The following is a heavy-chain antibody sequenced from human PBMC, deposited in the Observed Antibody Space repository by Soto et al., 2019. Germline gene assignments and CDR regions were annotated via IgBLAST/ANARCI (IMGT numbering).Heavy chain of an antibody. CDR1: GGSFSPFY. V-gene: IGHV4-34*01. Sequence: QVQLQQWGAGLLKPSETLSLTCAVYGGSFSPFYWSWIRQPPGKGLEWIGEVNHSGSTNYNPSLKSRVTISVDASKNQFSLKLSSVTAADTDMYDCARGGNYWGQATLVTVSS. CDR3: ARGGNY. J-gene: IGHJ4*02. CDR2: VNHSGST.